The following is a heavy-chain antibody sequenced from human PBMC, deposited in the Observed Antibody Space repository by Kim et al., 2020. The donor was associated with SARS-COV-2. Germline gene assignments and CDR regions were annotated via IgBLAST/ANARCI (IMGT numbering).Heavy chain of an antibody. V-gene: IGHV4-61*02. D-gene: IGHD2-15*01. CDR3: ARDRGGMSMKVVPTYYFDY. CDR1: GGSISSGSYY. CDR2: IYTSGST. J-gene: IGHJ4*02. Sequence: SETLSLTCTVSGGSISSGSYYWSWIRQPAGKGLEWIGRIYTSGSTNYNPSLKSRVTISVDTSKNQFSLKLSSVTAADTAVYYCARDRGGMSMKVVPTYYFDYWGQGTLVTVSS.